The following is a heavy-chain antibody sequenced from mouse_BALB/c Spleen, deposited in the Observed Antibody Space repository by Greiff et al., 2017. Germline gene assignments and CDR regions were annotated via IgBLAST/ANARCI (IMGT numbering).Heavy chain of an antibody. CDR2: IDPANGNT. J-gene: IGHJ2*01. D-gene: IGHD2-14*01. Sequence: VQLKQSGAELVKPGASVKLSCTASGFNIKDTYMHWVKQRPEQGLEWIGRIDPANGNTKYDPKFQGKATITADTSSNTAYLQLSSLTSEDTAVYYCARSEVRQIFDYWGQGTTLTVSS. CDR3: ARSEVRQIFDY. CDR1: GFNIKDTY. V-gene: IGHV14-3*02.